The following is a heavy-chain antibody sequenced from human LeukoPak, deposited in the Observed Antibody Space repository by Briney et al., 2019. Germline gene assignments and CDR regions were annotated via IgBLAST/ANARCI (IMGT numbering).Heavy chain of an antibody. CDR2: ISSSSSYI. V-gene: IGHV3-21*01. D-gene: IGHD1-20*01. CDR3: ARARITGTTLPVDY. J-gene: IGHJ4*02. CDR1: GFTFSSYS. Sequence: GGSLRLSCAASGFTFSSYSMNWVRQAPGKGLEWVSTISSSSSYIYYADSVKGRFTVSRDNAKNSLYLQMNSLRAEDTAVYYCARARITGTTLPVDYWGQGTLVTVSS.